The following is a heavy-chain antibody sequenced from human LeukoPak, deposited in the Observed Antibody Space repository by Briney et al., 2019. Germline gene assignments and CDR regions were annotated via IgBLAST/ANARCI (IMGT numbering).Heavy chain of an antibody. V-gene: IGHV3-30*18. CDR3: AKGDMSLDY. J-gene: IGHJ4*02. D-gene: IGHD2-15*01. CDR1: GFTFSSYG. Sequence: SGRSLRLSCAASGFTFSSYGMHWVRQAPGKGLEWVAVISYDGSNKYYADSVKGRLTISRDNSKNTLYLQMNSLRAEDTAVYYCAKGDMSLDYWGQGTLVTVSS. CDR2: ISYDGSNK.